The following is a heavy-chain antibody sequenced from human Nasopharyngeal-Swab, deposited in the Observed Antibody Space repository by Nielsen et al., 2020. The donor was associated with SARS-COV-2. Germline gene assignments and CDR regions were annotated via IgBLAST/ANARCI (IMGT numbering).Heavy chain of an antibody. V-gene: IGHV4-61*02. D-gene: IGHD2-15*01. Sequence: SETLSLTCTGSGGSISSGSYYWSWIRQPAGKGLEWIGRIYTSGSTNYNPSLKSRVTISVDTSKNQFSLKLSSVTAADTAVYYCARGSRGYYFDYWGQGTLVTVSS. CDR2: IYTSGST. J-gene: IGHJ4*02. CDR1: GGSISSGSYY. CDR3: ARGSRGYYFDY.